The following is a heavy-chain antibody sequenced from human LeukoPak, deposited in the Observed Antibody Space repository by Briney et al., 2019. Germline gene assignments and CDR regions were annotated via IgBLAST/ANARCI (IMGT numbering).Heavy chain of an antibody. J-gene: IGHJ4*02. CDR2: IYPGNSHT. V-gene: IGHV5-51*01. CDR1: GYNFAAYW. Sequence: GESLKISCQGSGYNFAAYWIVWVRQMPGKGLEWMGIIYPGNSHTRYSPSFQGQVTISADTSISTAYLHWSSLQSSDTAMYYCAKFHATWYGDTWGQGTLVTVSS. CDR3: AKFHATWYGDT. D-gene: IGHD6-13*01.